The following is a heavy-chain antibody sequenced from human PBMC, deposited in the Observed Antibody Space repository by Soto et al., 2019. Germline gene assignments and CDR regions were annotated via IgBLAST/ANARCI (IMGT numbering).Heavy chain of an antibody. J-gene: IGHJ4*02. Sequence: GGSLRLSCAASGFTFSSYAMHWVRQAPGKGLEWVAVISYDGSNKYYADSVKGRFTISRDNSKNTLYLQMNSLRAEDTAVYYCARGGLRSITIFGVVDYWGQGTLVTVSS. CDR2: ISYDGSNK. CDR3: ARGGLRSITIFGVVDY. D-gene: IGHD3-3*01. V-gene: IGHV3-30-3*01. CDR1: GFTFSSYA.